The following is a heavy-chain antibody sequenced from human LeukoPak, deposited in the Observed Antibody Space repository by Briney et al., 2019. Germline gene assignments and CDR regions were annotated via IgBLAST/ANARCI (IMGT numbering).Heavy chain of an antibody. CDR2: IYYSGST. V-gene: IGHV4-39*01. CDR1: GGSISSSSYY. D-gene: IGHD4-23*01. CDR3: ARLGGKED. Sequence: SETLSLTCTVSGGSISSSSYYWGWIRQPPGKGLEWIGSIYYSGSTYYNPSLKSRVTISVDTSKNQFSLKLSSVTAADTAVYYCARLGGKEDWGQGPLVTVSS. J-gene: IGHJ4*02.